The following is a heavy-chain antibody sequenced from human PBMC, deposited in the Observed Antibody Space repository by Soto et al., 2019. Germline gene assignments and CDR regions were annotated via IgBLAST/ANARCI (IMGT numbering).Heavy chain of an antibody. D-gene: IGHD3-10*01. J-gene: IGHJ6*03. Sequence: QVQLVQSGAEVKKPGSSVKVSCKASGGTFSSYTISWVRQAPGQGLEWMGRIIPILGIANYAQKFQGRVTIPADKSTSTAYMELSSQRSEDTAVYYCARDRRGYYGSGTAYYYMDVWGKGTTVTVSS. CDR2: IIPILGIA. CDR3: ARDRRGYYGSGTAYYYMDV. V-gene: IGHV1-69*08. CDR1: GGTFSSYT.